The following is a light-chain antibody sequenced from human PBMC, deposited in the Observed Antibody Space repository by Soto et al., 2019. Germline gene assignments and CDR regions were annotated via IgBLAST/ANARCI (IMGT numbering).Light chain of an antibody. CDR1: SDDIGAYDY. J-gene: IGLJ1*01. Sequence: QSVLTQPSSVCASPGQSSSISCTGTSDDIGAYDYVSWYQQHPGKAPKLILYAVSNRPSGVSTRFSGSKSGNTASLTISGVQADDEADYYCSSYRSSDTLEVFGTGTKVTVL. V-gene: IGLV2-14*01. CDR3: SSYRSSDTLEV. CDR2: AVS.